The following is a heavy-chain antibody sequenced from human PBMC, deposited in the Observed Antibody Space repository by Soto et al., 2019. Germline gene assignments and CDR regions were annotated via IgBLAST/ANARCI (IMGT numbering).Heavy chain of an antibody. CDR3: AKEYPYYDFWSGYGQVQKNFDY. CDR2: ISGSGGST. Sequence: GGSLRLSCAASGFTFSSYAMSWVRQAPGKGLEWVSAISGSGGSTYYADSVKGRFTISRDNSKNTLYLQMNSLRAEDTAVYYCAKEYPYYDFWSGYGQVQKNFDYWGQGTLVTVSS. V-gene: IGHV3-23*01. CDR1: GFTFSSYA. J-gene: IGHJ4*02. D-gene: IGHD3-3*01.